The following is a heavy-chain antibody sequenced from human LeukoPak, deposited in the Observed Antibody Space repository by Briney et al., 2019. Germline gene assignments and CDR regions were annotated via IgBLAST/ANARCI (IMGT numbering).Heavy chain of an antibody. D-gene: IGHD4-17*01. CDR2: INWNGGST. Sequence: GGSLRLSCAASGFTFSSYEMNWVRQAPGKGLEWVSGINWNGGSTGYADSVKGRFTISRDNAKNSLYLQMNSLRAEDTALYYCAREVRYRYYYYYMDVWGKGTTVTVSS. CDR1: GFTFSSYE. V-gene: IGHV3-20*04. CDR3: AREVRYRYYYYYMDV. J-gene: IGHJ6*03.